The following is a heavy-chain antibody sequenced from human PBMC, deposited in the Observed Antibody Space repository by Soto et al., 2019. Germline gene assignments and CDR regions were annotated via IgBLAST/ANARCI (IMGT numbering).Heavy chain of an antibody. J-gene: IGHJ6*02. D-gene: IGHD3-9*01. Sequence: GGSLRLSCAASGFTFSDYYMSWIRQAPGKGLEWVSYISSSGSTIYYADSVKGRFTISRDNAKKSLYLQMNSLRAEDTAVYYCARDREYDDILTGYYHYYYYGMDVWGQGTTVTVSS. CDR2: ISSSGSTI. CDR3: ARDREYDDILTGYYHYYYYGMDV. V-gene: IGHV3-11*01. CDR1: GFTFSDYY.